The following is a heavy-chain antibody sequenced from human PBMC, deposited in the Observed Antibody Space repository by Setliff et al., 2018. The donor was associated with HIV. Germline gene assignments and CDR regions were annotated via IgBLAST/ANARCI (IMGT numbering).Heavy chain of an antibody. V-gene: IGHV1-2*06. D-gene: IGHD1-26*01. J-gene: IGHJ6*03. Sequence: ASVKVSCKASGYTFASYDINWVRRAPGQGLEWMGRINPSSGGTNYAPKFQGRVTMTRDKSISTAYMELSRLRSDDAAVYYCATWGGSPDGYFYYYMDVWGKGTTVTVS. CDR1: GYTFASYD. CDR3: ATWGGSPDGYFYYYMDV. CDR2: INPSSGGT.